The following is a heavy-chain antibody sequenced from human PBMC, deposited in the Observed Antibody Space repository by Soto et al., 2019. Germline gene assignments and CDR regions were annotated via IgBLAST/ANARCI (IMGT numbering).Heavy chain of an antibody. CDR3: ARDSSAFWSGGAPLWFDP. CDR1: GFPFNNAW. J-gene: IGHJ5*02. V-gene: IGHV3-33*08. CDR2: IWYDGSNK. Sequence: GGSLRLSCAASGFPFNNAWMSWVRQAPGEGQGLRRGLEWVAVIWYDGSNKYYADSVKGRFTISRDNSKNTLYLQMNSLRAEDTAVYYCARDSSAFWSGGAPLWFDPWGQGTLVTVSS. D-gene: IGHD3-3*01.